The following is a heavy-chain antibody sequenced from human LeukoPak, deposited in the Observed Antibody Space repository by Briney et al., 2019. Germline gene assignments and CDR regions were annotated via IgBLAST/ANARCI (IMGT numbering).Heavy chain of an antibody. CDR1: GGSFSGYY. D-gene: IGHD1-1*01. CDR3: ARGPPNESNYFDY. Sequence: SETLSLTCAVYGGSFSGYYWSWIRQPPGKGLEWIGEINHSGSTNYNPSLKSRVTISVDTSKNRFSLKLSSVTAADTAVYYCARGPPNESNYFDYWGQGTLVTVSS. J-gene: IGHJ4*02. V-gene: IGHV4-34*01. CDR2: INHSGST.